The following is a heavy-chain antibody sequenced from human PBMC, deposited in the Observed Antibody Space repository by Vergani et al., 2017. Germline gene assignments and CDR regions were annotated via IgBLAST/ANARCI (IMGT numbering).Heavy chain of an antibody. J-gene: IGHJ4*02. CDR2: ISYDGSNK. V-gene: IGHV3-30*18. Sequence: QVQLVESGGGVVQPGRSLRLSCAASGFTFSSYGMHWVRQAPGKGLEWVAVISYDGSNKYYADSVKGRFTISRDNSKNTLYLQMNSLRAEDTALYYCAKDGGATIGVRGYFDYWGQGTLVTVSS. CDR3: AKDGGATIGVRGYFDY. D-gene: IGHD5-12*01. CDR1: GFTFSSYG.